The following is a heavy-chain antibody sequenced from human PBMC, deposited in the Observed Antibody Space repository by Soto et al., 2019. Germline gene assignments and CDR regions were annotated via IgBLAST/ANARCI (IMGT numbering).Heavy chain of an antibody. D-gene: IGHD1-26*01. V-gene: IGHV4-4*02. Sequence: SETLSLTCAVSGGSISSSSSNYWSWVRQPPGKGLEWIGDIYESGSTNYNPSLTSRVTISMDKSKNQFSLKVTSVTAADTAVYYCARAVPGIHCYFDLWGRGTMVTFSS. CDR3: ARAVPGIHCYFDL. CDR2: IYESGST. CDR1: GGSISSSSSNY. J-gene: IGHJ2*01.